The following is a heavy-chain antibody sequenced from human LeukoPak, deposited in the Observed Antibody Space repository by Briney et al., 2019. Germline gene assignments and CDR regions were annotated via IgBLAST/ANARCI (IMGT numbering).Heavy chain of an antibody. V-gene: IGHV3-30-3*01. D-gene: IGHD1-26*01. CDR1: GFTFGAYA. J-gene: IGHJ4*02. Sequence: PGGSLRLSCAASGFTFGAYALHWVRRSPGKGLGWVGLILYDGSNEFYADSVKGRFTISRDNSKNTLYLQMNSLRPEDTAVYYCARGPPDGWEVYCDFWGQGTLVTVSS. CDR3: ARGPPDGWEVYCDF. CDR2: ILYDGSNE.